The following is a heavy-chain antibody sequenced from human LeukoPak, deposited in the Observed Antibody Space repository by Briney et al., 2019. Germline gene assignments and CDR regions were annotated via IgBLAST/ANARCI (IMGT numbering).Heavy chain of an antibody. CDR1: GFTFSTYA. CDR3: AREYRGWQDYYFDY. J-gene: IGHJ4*02. V-gene: IGHV3-30-3*01. CDR2: ISYDGSKK. Sequence: GGSLRLSCAASGFTFSTYAMHWVRQAPGKGLDWVAVISYDGSKKYYADSVKGRFTISRDNSKNTLYVQMNSLRAEDTAVYYCAREYRGWQDYYFDYWSQGTLVIVSS. D-gene: IGHD6-19*01.